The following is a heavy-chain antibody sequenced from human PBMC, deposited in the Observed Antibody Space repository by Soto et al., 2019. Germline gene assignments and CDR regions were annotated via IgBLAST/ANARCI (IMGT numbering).Heavy chain of an antibody. J-gene: IGHJ5*02. CDR1: GGTFSSYA. V-gene: IGHV1-69*13. D-gene: IGHD3-3*01. CDR3: ARRAKDVLRFLEWNYNWFDP. CDR2: IIPIFGTA. Sequence: SVKVSCKASGGTFSSYAISWVRQAPGQGLEWMGGIIPIFGTANYAQKFQGRVTITADESTSTAYMELSSLRSEDTAVYYCARRAKDVLRFLEWNYNWFDPWGQGTRVTVSS.